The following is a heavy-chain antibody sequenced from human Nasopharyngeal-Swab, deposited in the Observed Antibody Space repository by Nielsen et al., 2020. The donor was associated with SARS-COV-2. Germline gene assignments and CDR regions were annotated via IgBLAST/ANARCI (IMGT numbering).Heavy chain of an antibody. Sequence: WIRQPPGKGLEWVAVISYDGSNKYYADSVKGRFTISRDNSKNTLYLQMNGLRAEDTAVYYCARDPKWAVAGSLRTYFDYWGQGTLVTVSS. D-gene: IGHD6-19*01. J-gene: IGHJ4*02. CDR2: ISYDGSNK. V-gene: IGHV3-30-3*01. CDR3: ARDPKWAVAGSLRTYFDY.